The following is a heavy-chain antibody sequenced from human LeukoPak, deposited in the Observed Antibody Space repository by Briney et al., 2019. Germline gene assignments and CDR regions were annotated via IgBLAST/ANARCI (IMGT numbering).Heavy chain of an antibody. CDR2: IYYSGST. CDR3: ARHKAGVVVPAYYFDY. Sequence: KTSETLSLTCTVSGGSISSSSYYWGWIRQPPGKGLEWIGSIYYSGSTYYNPPLKSRVTISVDTSKNQFSLKLSSVTAADTAVYYCARHKAGVVVPAYYFDYWGQGTLVTVSS. V-gene: IGHV4-39*01. D-gene: IGHD2-2*01. J-gene: IGHJ4*02. CDR1: GGSISSSSYY.